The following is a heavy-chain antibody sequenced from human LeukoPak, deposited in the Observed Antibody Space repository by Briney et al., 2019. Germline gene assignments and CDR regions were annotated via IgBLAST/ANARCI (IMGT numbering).Heavy chain of an antibody. J-gene: IGHJ3*02. CDR3: AKDPIVVVPAAIDAFDI. V-gene: IGHV3-23*01. D-gene: IGHD2-2*01. CDR1: GFTFSSYA. CDR2: ISGSGGST. Sequence: GGSLRLSCAASGFTFSSYAISWVRQAPGKGLEWVSAISGSGGSTYYADSVKGRFTISRDNSKNTLYLQMNSLRAEDTAVYYCAKDPIVVVPAAIDAFDIWGQGTMVTVSS.